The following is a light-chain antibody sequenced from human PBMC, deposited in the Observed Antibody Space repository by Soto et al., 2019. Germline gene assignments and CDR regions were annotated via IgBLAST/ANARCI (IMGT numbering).Light chain of an antibody. V-gene: IGKV1-5*01. J-gene: IGKJ2*01. CDR3: QHDHSLPQP. CDR1: QSISTW. Sequence: DIRMTQSPSPLSAYVGARVTITCRASQSISTWLAWYQQEPGQAPKLLMYDASKLASGVPSRFSGSGSGTEFTLTISSLQPDDFASYYCQHDHSLPQPVGQGAKLEIK. CDR2: DAS.